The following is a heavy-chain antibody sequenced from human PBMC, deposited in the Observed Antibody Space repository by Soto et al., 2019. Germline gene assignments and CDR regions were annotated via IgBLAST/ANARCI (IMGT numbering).Heavy chain of an antibody. V-gene: IGHV3-9*01. CDR2: INWNGVNK. CDR1: GFIFEDFA. D-gene: IGHD3-16*01. Sequence: EVQLVESGGGLEQPGRSLRLSCTVSGFIFEDFAMHWVRQAPGQGLEGVSGINWNGVNKGYAESVLGRFTISRDNAKKSLYLDMNYLRPEDTALYFCSKDVDRLGELWGYFQNWGQGTLVTVSS. J-gene: IGHJ1*01. CDR3: SKDVDRLGELWGYFQN.